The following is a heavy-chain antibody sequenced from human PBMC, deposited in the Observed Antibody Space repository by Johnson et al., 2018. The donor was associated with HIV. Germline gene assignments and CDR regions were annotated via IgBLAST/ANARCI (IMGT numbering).Heavy chain of an antibody. D-gene: IGHD6-6*01. CDR1: GFTFSDYY. CDR3: ARAGSSSSGPRAFDI. V-gene: IGHV3-11*04. CDR2: ISSSGSTI. J-gene: IGHJ3*02. Sequence: QMLLVESGGGLVKPGGSLRLSCAASGFTFSDYYMNWIRQAPGKGLEWVSYISSSGSTIYYADSVKGRFTISRDNSKNTLYLQMNSLRAEDTAVYYCARAGSSSSGPRAFDIWGQGTMVTVSS.